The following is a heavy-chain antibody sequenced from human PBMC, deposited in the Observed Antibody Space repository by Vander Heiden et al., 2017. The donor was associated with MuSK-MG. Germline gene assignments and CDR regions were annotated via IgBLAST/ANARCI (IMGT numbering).Heavy chain of an antibody. J-gene: IGHJ4*02. CDR3: ARCSVAAAGTGDFDY. V-gene: IGHV1-2*02. D-gene: IGHD6-13*01. Sequence: QVHLVQSGAEVKKPGASVKVSCKASGYTFTGYYMHWVRQAPGQGLEWMGWINPNSGGTNYAQKFQGRVTMTRDTSISTAYMELSRLRSDDTAVYYCARCSVAAAGTGDFDYWGQGTLVTVSS. CDR2: INPNSGGT. CDR1: GYTFTGYY.